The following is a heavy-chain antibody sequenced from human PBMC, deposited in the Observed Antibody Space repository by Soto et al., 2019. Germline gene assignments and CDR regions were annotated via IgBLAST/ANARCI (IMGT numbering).Heavy chain of an antibody. CDR1: GLNFDDFA. J-gene: IGHJ4*02. V-gene: IGHV3-9*01. CDR3: AKGRYDFWSPYYFES. CDR2: ITWNSRVL. D-gene: IGHD3-3*01. Sequence: GGSLRLSCVGTGLNFDDFAMHWVRHAPGKGLEWVSGITWNSRVLAYADSVKGRFTISRDNARSSLYLQMDSLRDEDTALYYCAKGRYDFWSPYYFESWGQGTLVTVSS.